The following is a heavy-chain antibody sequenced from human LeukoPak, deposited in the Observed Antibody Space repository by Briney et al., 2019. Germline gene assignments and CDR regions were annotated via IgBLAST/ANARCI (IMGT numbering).Heavy chain of an antibody. D-gene: IGHD3-22*01. CDR1: GGSISRHY. Sequence: SETLSLTCTVSGGSISRHYWSWIRQPPGKGLEWIGYVFYTGSTNYNPSLKSRVTISVDTSKNQFSLKLSSVTAADTAVYYCARAGAYYYDSSGPEPDAFDIWGQGTMVTVSS. CDR2: VFYTGST. J-gene: IGHJ3*02. CDR3: ARAGAYYYDSSGPEPDAFDI. V-gene: IGHV4-59*11.